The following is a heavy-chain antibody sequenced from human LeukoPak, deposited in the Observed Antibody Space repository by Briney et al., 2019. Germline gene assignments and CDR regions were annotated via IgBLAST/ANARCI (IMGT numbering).Heavy chain of an antibody. D-gene: IGHD3-9*01. CDR1: GGTFSSYA. CDR2: IIPIFGTA. V-gene: IGHV1-69*01. CDR3: ARSPDILTGEKFDY. J-gene: IGHJ4*02. Sequence: SVKVSCKASGGTFSSYAISWVRQAPGQGLEWMGGIIPIFGTANYAQKFQGRVTITADESTSTAYMELSSLRSEDTAVYYCARSPDILTGEKFDYWGQGTLVTVSS.